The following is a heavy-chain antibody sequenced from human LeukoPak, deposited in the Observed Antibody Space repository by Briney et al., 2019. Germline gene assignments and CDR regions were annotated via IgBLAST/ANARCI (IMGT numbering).Heavy chain of an antibody. CDR1: GGSISSYY. J-gene: IGHJ3*02. V-gene: IGHV4-59*01. CDR3: ARAPATTFAFDI. CDR2: IYYSGST. Sequence: SETLSLTCTVSGGSISSYYWSWIRQPPGKGLEWIGYIYYSGSTNYNPSLKSRVTISVDTSKNQFSLKLSSVTAADTAVYYCARAPATTFAFDIWAKGQWSPSLQ. D-gene: IGHD4-17*01.